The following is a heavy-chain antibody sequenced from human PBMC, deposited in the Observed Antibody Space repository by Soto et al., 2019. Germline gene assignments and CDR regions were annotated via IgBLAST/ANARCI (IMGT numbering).Heavy chain of an antibody. Sequence: SVKVSCKASGGTFSSYTISWVRQAPGQGLEWMGRIIPILGIANYAQKFQGRVTITADKSTSTAYMELSSLRSEDTAVYYCARDRVAAAAMAFDYWGQGTLVPVSS. J-gene: IGHJ4*02. CDR1: GGTFSSYT. CDR3: ARDRVAAAAMAFDY. V-gene: IGHV1-69*04. D-gene: IGHD6-13*01. CDR2: IIPILGIA.